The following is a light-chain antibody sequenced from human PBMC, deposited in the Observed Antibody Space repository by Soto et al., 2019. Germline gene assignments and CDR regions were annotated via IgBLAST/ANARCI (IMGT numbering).Light chain of an antibody. J-gene: IGKJ1*01. Sequence: EIVMTQSPATLPVSPGERATLSCRASQSVSSNLAWYQQKPCQAPRLLIYGASTRATGIPARFSGSGSGTEFTLTISSLQSEDFAVYYCQQYNNWPKTFGQGTKVEIK. CDR1: QSVSSN. CDR2: GAS. CDR3: QQYNNWPKT. V-gene: IGKV3-15*01.